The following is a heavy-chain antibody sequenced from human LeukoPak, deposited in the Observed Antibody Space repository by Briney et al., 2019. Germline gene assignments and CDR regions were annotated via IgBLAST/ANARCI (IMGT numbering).Heavy chain of an antibody. Sequence: SETLSLTCTVSGGSISSSSYYWGWIRQPPGKGLEWIGSMYYSGSTYQNPSLKSRVTISVDTSKNQLSLKLSSVTAADTAVYYCARGSSSGWYYSDYWGQGTLVTVSS. CDR2: MYYSGST. CDR1: GGSISSSSYY. J-gene: IGHJ4*02. D-gene: IGHD6-19*01. V-gene: IGHV4-39*01. CDR3: ARGSSSGWYYSDY.